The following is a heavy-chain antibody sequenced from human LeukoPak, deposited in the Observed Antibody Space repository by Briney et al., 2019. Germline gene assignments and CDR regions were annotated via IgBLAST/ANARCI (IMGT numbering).Heavy chain of an antibody. CDR3: ARDLLRGVTGSWFEAFDI. CDR2: IYTSGST. D-gene: IGHD6-13*01. J-gene: IGHJ3*02. Sequence: SETLSLTCTVSGGSISSYYWSWIRQPAGKGLEWIGRIYTSGSTNYNPSLKSRVTMSVDTSKNQFSLSLNSVTAADTAIYYCARDLLRGVTGSWFEAFDIWGQGTMVTVSS. V-gene: IGHV4-4*07. CDR1: GGSISSYY.